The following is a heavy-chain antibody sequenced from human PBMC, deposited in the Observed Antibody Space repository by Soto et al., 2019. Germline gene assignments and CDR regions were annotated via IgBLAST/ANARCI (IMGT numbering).Heavy chain of an antibody. CDR2: ISYDGSNK. D-gene: IGHD6-13*01. V-gene: IGHV3-30-3*01. CDR1: GFTFSSYA. CDR3: ARGSSSWEFDY. Sequence: LRLSCAVSGFTFSSYAMHWVRQAPGKGLEWVAVISYDGSNKYYADSVKGRFTISRDNSKNTLYLQMNSLRAEDTAVYYCARGSSSWEFDYWGQGALVTVSS. J-gene: IGHJ4*02.